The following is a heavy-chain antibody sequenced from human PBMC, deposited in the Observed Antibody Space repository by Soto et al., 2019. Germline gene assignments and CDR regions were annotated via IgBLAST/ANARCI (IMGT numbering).Heavy chain of an antibody. CDR2: IWYDGSNK. Sequence: GGSLRLSCAAPGFTFSSYGMHWFRQAPGKGLEWVAVIWYDGSNKYYADSVKGRFTISRDNSKNTLYLQMNSLRAEDTAVYYCARVQKRYSSWGAFDIWGQGTMVTVSS. J-gene: IGHJ3*02. CDR1: GFTFSSYG. CDR3: ARVQKRYSSWGAFDI. D-gene: IGHD6-13*01. V-gene: IGHV3-33*01.